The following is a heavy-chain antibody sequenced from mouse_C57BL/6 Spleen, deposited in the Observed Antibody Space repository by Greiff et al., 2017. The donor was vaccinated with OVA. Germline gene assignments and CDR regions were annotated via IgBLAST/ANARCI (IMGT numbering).Heavy chain of an antibody. CDR1: GYAFSSYW. J-gene: IGHJ2*01. Sequence: QVQLQQSGAELVKPGASVKISCKASGYAFSSYWMNWVKQRPGKGLEWIGQIYPGDGDTNYNGKFKGKATLTADKSSSTAYMPLSSLTSEDSAVYFCARRGVPTGFDYWGQGTTLTVSS. CDR3: ARRGVPTGFDY. CDR2: IYPGDGDT. V-gene: IGHV1-80*01. D-gene: IGHD5-1*01.